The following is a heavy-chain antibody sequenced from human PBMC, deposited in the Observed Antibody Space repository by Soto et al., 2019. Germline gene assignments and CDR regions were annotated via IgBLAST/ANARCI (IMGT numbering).Heavy chain of an antibody. V-gene: IGHV4-34*01. D-gene: IGHD6-19*01. CDR2: INHSGST. J-gene: IGHJ4*02. Sequence: SETLSLTCAVYGGSFSGYYWSWIRQPPGKGLEWIGEINHSGSTNYNPSLKSRVTISVDTSKNQFSLKLSSVTAADTAVYYCAGDSSIAVDWGQGTLVTSPQ. CDR1: GGSFSGYY. CDR3: AGDSSIAVD.